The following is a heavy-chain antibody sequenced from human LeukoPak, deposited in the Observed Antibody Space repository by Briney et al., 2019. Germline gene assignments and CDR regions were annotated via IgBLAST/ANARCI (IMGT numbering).Heavy chain of an antibody. J-gene: IGHJ4*02. CDR3: ARGSGSYFDY. V-gene: IGHV4-59*12. D-gene: IGHD1-26*01. Sequence: PSETPSLTCTVSGGSISNYYWSWIRQPPGKGLEWIGYIYYSGSTNYNPSLKSRVTISVDTSKNQFSLKLSSVTAADTAVYYCARGSGSYFDYWGQGTLVTVSS. CDR1: GGSISNYY. CDR2: IYYSGST.